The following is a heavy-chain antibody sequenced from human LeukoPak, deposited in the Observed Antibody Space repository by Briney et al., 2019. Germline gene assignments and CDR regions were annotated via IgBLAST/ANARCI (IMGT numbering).Heavy chain of an antibody. Sequence: ASVKVSCKASGYTFTGYYMHWVRQAPGQGLEWMGRINPNSGGTNYAQKFQGRVTMTRDTSISTAYMELSRLRSDDTAVYYCARVKWFGELRDYWGQGTLVTVSS. CDR2: INPNSGGT. D-gene: IGHD3-10*01. V-gene: IGHV1-2*06. CDR1: GYTFTGYY. J-gene: IGHJ4*02. CDR3: ARVKWFGELRDY.